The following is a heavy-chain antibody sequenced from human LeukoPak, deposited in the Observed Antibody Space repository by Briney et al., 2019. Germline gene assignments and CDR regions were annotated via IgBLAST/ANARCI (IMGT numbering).Heavy chain of an antibody. CDR2: ISGSGGST. CDR3: AKVWGLEGEYYFDY. D-gene: IGHD1-26*01. V-gene: IGHV3-23*01. J-gene: IGHJ4*02. Sequence: GGSLRLSCAASGFTLSSYAMSWVCQAPGKGLEWVSAISGSGGSTYYADSVKGRFTISRDNSKNTLYLQMNSLRAEDTAVYYCAKVWGLEGEYYFDYWGQGTLVTVSS. CDR1: GFTLSSYA.